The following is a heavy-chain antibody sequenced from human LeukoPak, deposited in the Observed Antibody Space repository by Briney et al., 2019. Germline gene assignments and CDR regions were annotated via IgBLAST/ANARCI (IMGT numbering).Heavy chain of an antibody. D-gene: IGHD3-22*01. CDR3: AREGWRYYDSSGYYYEGSLFDY. Sequence: PSETLSLTCTVSGGSISSYYWSWIRQPPGKGLEWIGYIYYSGSTNYNPSLKSRVTISVDTSKNQFSLKLSSVTAADTAVYYCAREGWRYYDSSGYYYEGSLFDYWGQGTLVTVPS. CDR1: GGSISSYY. V-gene: IGHV4-59*01. CDR2: IYYSGST. J-gene: IGHJ4*02.